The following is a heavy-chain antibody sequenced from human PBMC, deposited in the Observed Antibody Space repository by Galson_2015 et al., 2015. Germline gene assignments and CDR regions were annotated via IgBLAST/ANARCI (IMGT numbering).Heavy chain of an antibody. V-gene: IGHV4-39*01. J-gene: IGHJ6*02. CDR3: ARRISVPKPRPNYYYYGMDV. Sequence: ETLSLTCTVSGGSISSSSYYWGWIRQPPGKGLEWIGSIYYSGSTYYNPSLKSRVTISVDTSKNQFSLKLSSVTAADTAVYYSARRISVPKPRPNYYYYGMDVWGQGTTV. CDR2: IYYSGST. CDR1: GGSISSSSYY. D-gene: IGHD2-2*01.